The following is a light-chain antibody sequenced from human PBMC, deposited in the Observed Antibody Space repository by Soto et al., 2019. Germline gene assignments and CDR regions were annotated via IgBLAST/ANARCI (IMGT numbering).Light chain of an antibody. CDR1: QGVAGSY. Sequence: EIVLTQSPGTLSLSPGERATLSCRSRQGVAGSYLSWYQQKPGQAPRLLIYGASSRATGIPDRFSCSGSGTSFTLTISRLEPEDFAVYYCQQYGSSPPWTFGQGTKVDIK. J-gene: IGKJ1*01. CDR2: GAS. V-gene: IGKV3-20*01. CDR3: QQYGSSPPWT.